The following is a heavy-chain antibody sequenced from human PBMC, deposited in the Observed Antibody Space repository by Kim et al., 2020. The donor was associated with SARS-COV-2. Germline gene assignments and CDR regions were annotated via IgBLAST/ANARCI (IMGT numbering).Heavy chain of an antibody. CDR1: GGSISSYY. Sequence: SETLSLTCTVSGGSISSYYWSWIRQPPGKGLEWIGYIYYSGSTNYNPSLKSRVTISVDTSKNQFSLKLSSVTAADTAVYYCARVGDILTGYFGDSHLKEYYFDYWGQGTLVTVSS. CDR2: IYYSGST. D-gene: IGHD3-9*01. CDR3: ARVGDILTGYFGDSHLKEYYFDY. V-gene: IGHV4-59*13. J-gene: IGHJ4*02.